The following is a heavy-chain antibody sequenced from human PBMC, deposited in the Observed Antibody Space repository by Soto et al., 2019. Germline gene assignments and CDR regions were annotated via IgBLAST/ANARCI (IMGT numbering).Heavy chain of an antibody. CDR2: IIPILGIA. CDR3: ASRGGYCSSISCRVGGFDL. J-gene: IGHJ3*01. V-gene: IGHV1-69*04. Sequence: IGSAACRGRLDISARTGARKNNGQGLEWMGRIIPILGIANYAQKFQGRVTIIADKSTSTAYMELSSLRSEDTAVYYCASRGGYCSSISCRVGGFDLWGQGTMVTVSS. D-gene: IGHD2-2*01. CDR1: RGRLDISA.